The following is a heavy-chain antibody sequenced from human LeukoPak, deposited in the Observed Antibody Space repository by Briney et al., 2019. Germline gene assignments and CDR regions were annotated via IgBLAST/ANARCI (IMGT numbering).Heavy chain of an antibody. J-gene: IGHJ4*02. Sequence: PGGSLRLSCAASGFPFSSYAMDWVRHAPGKGLVWVSRVHGDGNNIGYADSVRGRFTISRDNAKNTLYLQMNSLRPEDTAVYYCARARVGDPTDYWGQGTLVTVSS. CDR3: ARARVGDPTDY. CDR1: GFPFSSYA. V-gene: IGHV3-74*01. CDR2: VHGDGNNI. D-gene: IGHD1-26*01.